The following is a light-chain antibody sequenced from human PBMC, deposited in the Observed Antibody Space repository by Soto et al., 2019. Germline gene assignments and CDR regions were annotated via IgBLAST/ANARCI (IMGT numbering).Light chain of an antibody. V-gene: IGKV3-20*01. CDR3: QHYYATSPRT. Sequence: GLKLSPCALRLSAGERATLSCRASQSVSIRLAWYQHKSGQAPRLLISGASSRATGIPDRFSGSGSGTDFTLTISRLEPEDVALYYCQHYYATSPRTFGQGTRLEIK. J-gene: IGKJ5*01. CDR2: GAS. CDR1: QSVSIR.